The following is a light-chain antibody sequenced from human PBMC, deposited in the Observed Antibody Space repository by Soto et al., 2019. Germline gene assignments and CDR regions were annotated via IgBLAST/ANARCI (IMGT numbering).Light chain of an antibody. J-gene: IGKJ5*01. Sequence: DIQMTQSPSSLSASVGDRVTITCQASQDIRNYLSWYQQKPGKAPKLLIYGASNLETGVTSRFSGSGSGTDFTFTIRSLQAEDIATYYCQEYYHRPITFGQGTRLEIK. V-gene: IGKV1-33*01. CDR2: GAS. CDR3: QEYYHRPIT. CDR1: QDIRNY.